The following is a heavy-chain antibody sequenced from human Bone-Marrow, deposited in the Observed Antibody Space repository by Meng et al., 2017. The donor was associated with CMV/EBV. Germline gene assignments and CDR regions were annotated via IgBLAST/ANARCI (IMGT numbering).Heavy chain of an antibody. D-gene: IGHD1-1*01. J-gene: IGHJ3*02. CDR2: IIPILGIA. V-gene: IGHV1-69*04. Sequence: SVKVSCKASGYTFTSYGISWVRQAPGQGLEWMGRIIPILGIANYAQKFQGRVTITADKSTSTAYMELSSLRSEDTAVYYCARAGTQLERIAFDIWGQGTMVTVSS. CDR1: GYTFTSYG. CDR3: ARAGTQLERIAFDI.